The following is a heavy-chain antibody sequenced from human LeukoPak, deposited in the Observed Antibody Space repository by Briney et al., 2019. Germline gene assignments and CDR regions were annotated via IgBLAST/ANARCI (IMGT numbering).Heavy chain of an antibody. CDR2: IYYSGST. J-gene: IGHJ4*02. Sequence: SETLSLTCTVSGGSISSRSYYWGWIRQPPGKGLDWIGSIYYSGSTYYNPSLKSRVTISVDTSKNQFSLKLSSVTAADTAVYYCARQKVGGSYFDYWGQGTLVTVSS. V-gene: IGHV4-39*01. CDR1: GGSISSRSYY. CDR3: ARQKVGGSYFDY. D-gene: IGHD1-26*01.